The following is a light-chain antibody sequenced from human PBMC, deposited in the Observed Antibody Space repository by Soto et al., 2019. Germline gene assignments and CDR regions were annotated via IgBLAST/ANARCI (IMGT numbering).Light chain of an antibody. V-gene: IGKV1-27*01. CDR2: AAS. Sequence: DIQMTQSPSSLSASVGDRLTITCRASQGISNYLAWYQQKPGKVPKLLIYAASTLESRVPTRFRGTGSGTDFTLTIYSLQPEDVATYYCQRYNSAPWTFGQGTKVEIK. CDR1: QGISNY. J-gene: IGKJ1*01. CDR3: QRYNSAPWT.